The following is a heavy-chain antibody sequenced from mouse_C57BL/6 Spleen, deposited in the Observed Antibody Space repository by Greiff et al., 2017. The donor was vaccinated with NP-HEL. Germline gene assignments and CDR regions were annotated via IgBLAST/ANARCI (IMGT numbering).Heavy chain of an antibody. J-gene: IGHJ4*01. Sequence: VQLQQSGAELVRPGASVKLSCTASGFNIKNDYMHWVKQRPEQGLEWIGWIDPENGDTEYASKFQGKATITADTSSNTAYLQLSSLTSEDTAVYYCTIYYDYEEYAMDYWGQGTSVTVPS. D-gene: IGHD2-4*01. V-gene: IGHV14-4*01. CDR3: TIYYDYEEYAMDY. CDR1: GFNIKNDY. CDR2: IDPENGDT.